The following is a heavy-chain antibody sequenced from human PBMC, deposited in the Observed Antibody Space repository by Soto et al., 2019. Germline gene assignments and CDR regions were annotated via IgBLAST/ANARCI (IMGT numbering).Heavy chain of an antibody. CDR3: AKDEYYYSRSGYYVFDS. CDR2: ISHDGTNK. V-gene: IGHV3-30*18. D-gene: IGHD3-22*01. CDR1: GFTFSAYG. Sequence: GGSLRLSCEVSGFTFSAYGMHWVRQAPGKGLEWVAAISHDGTNKNYGDSVKGRFTISRDNSKKTLYLQMNSLRPEDTALYYCAKDEYYYSRSGYYVFDSWGQGTLVTVSS. J-gene: IGHJ4*02.